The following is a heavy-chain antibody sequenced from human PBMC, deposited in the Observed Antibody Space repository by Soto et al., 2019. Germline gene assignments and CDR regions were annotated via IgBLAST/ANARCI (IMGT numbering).Heavy chain of an antibody. J-gene: IGHJ3*02. D-gene: IGHD6-6*01. CDR3: ARPRSKSSSGFDI. CDR1: GFSFSNHW. V-gene: IGHV3-74*01. CDR2: ISPDGSIT. Sequence: EVQLVESGGGLAQPGGSLRLSCAASGFSFSNHWIHWVRQAPGQGLESITRISPDGSITDYAGSVRGRFTISRDNAKATLYLQMSSLIVEDTDVYYCARPRSKSSSGFDIWGQGTTVTVSS.